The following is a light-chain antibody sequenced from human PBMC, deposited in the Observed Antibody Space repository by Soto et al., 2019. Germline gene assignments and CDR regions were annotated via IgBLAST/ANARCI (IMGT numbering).Light chain of an antibody. J-gene: IGKJ1*01. V-gene: IGKV1-33*01. CDR3: QQYDNLPRT. Sequence: DIQMTQSPSSLSASVGDRVTITCQASQDISNYLNWYQQKPGKAPKLRIYDASNLETGVPSRFSGSGSGTDFTFTIRSLQPEDIETYYCQQYDNLPRTFGQGTKVEIK. CDR1: QDISNY. CDR2: DAS.